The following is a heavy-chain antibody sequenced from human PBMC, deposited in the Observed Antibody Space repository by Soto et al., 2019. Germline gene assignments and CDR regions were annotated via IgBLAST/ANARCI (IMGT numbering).Heavy chain of an antibody. V-gene: IGHV4-30-4*01. CDR3: ASSSGSHVFDY. D-gene: IGHD1-26*01. Sequence: SETLSLTCTVSGGSISSGDYYWSWIRQPPGKGLEWIGYIYYSGTTYYNPSLKSRGSISVDTSKNQFSLKLTSATAADTAVYYCASSSGSHVFDYWGQGTLVTVSS. J-gene: IGHJ4*02. CDR1: GGSISSGDYY. CDR2: IYYSGTT.